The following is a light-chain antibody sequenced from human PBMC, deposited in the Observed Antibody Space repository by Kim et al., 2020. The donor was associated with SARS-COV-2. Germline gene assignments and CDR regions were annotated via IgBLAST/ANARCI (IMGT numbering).Light chain of an antibody. CDR1: QTISDY. CDR3: QKYNSYWK. J-gene: IGKJ1*01. CDR2: DAS. Sequence: DIQMTQSPSTLAASIGDRVTITCRASQTISDYLAWYQQKPGKAPKLLIYDASSLESGVPSRFSGSGSGTEFTLTISSLQPDDIATYHCQKYNSYWKFGQGTKVEIK. V-gene: IGKV1-5*01.